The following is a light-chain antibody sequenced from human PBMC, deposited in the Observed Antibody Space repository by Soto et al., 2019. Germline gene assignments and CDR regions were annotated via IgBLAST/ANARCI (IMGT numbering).Light chain of an antibody. CDR1: SGSVSTSYY. J-gene: IGLJ3*02. CDR3: ELYMGSGIWV. CDR2: YTY. Sequence: QTVVTQEPSFSVSPGGTVTLTCGLSSGSVSTSYYPSWYQQTPGQSPRTLIFYTYTRSSGVPDRFSGSILGNKAALTITGAQADDESDYYCELYMGSGIWVFGGGTKLTVL. V-gene: IGLV8-61*01.